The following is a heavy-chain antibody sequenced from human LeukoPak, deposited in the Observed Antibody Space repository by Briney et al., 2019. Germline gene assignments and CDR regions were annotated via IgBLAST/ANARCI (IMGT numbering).Heavy chain of an antibody. CDR3: AKGYCSVTNCPGDC. Sequence: PGGSLRLSCVASGFTFSSFGMHWVRQAPGKGLEWVAVISYDGSNKYYADSVKGRFTISRDNSKDTLYLQMNSLRAEDTAVYYAAKGYCSVTNCPGDCWGQGTLVTVSS. CDR2: ISYDGSNK. CDR1: GFTFSSFG. J-gene: IGHJ4*02. D-gene: IGHD2-2*01. V-gene: IGHV3-30*03.